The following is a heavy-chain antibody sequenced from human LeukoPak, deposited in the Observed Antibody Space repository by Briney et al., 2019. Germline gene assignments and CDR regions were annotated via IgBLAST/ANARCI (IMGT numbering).Heavy chain of an antibody. Sequence: GGSLRLSCAASGFTFSSYGMHWVRQATGKGLEWVAVISYDGSNKYYADSVKGRFTISRDNSKNTLYLQMNSLRAEDTAVYYCAKHSGSYPDYWGQGTLVTVSS. CDR2: ISYDGSNK. CDR3: AKHSGSYPDY. CDR1: GFTFSSYG. D-gene: IGHD1-26*01. J-gene: IGHJ4*02. V-gene: IGHV3-30*18.